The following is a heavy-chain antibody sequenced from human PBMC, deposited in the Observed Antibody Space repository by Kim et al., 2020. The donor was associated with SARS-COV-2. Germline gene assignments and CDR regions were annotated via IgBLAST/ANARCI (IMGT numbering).Heavy chain of an antibody. CDR2: ISYDGSNK. V-gene: IGHV3-30*18. CDR1: GFTFSSYG. Sequence: GGSLRLSCAASGFTFSSYGMHWVRQAPGKGLEWVAVISYDGSNKYYADSVKGRFTISRDNSKNTLYLQMNSLRAEDTAVYYCAKLGAACSGGSCHDYWD. CDR3: AKLGAACSGGSCHDY. J-gene: IGHJ4*01. D-gene: IGHD2-15*01.